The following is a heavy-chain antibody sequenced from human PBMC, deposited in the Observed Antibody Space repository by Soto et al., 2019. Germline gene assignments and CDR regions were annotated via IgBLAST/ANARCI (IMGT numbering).Heavy chain of an antibody. CDR3: SRLRHDAFDI. D-gene: IGHD1-1*01. CDR2: IYYSGST. Sequence: QRQLQESGRGLVKPSETLFLTCTVSGGSISSSSYYWGGIRQPPGEGLEWIGSIYYSGSTYYNPSLNSRGTISGDTYQNQYSLKPSSVTAADTAVYYCSRLRHDAFDIWGQGTMVTVS. J-gene: IGHJ3*02. V-gene: IGHV4-39*01. CDR1: GGSISSSSYY.